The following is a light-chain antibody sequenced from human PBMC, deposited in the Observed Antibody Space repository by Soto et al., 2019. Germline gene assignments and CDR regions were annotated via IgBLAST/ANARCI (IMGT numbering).Light chain of an antibody. J-gene: IGKJ4*01. CDR1: RCVGDT. CDR2: DTS. Sequence: ELVMTQSPATLSVSPGEGVSLSGRGSRCVGDTLAWYQHKPGQTPRLLIYDTSTRATGVPARFSGSRSGPEFTLTINSLQSEDFAIYYCQPYNNWPLTFGGGTKVDIK. V-gene: IGKV3-15*01. CDR3: QPYNNWPLT.